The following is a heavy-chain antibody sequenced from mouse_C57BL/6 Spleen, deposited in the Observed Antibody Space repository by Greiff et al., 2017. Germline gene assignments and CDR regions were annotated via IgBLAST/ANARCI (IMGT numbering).Heavy chain of an antibody. Sequence: DVQLQQSGPELVKPGASVKISCKASGYTFTDYYMNWVKQSHGKSLEWIGDINPNNGGTSYNQKFKGKATLTVDKSSSTAYMELRSLTSEDSAVYYCARGYYYGSSYWYFDVWGTGTTVTVSS. V-gene: IGHV1-26*01. CDR1: GYTFTDYY. J-gene: IGHJ1*03. CDR3: ARGYYYGSSYWYFDV. CDR2: INPNNGGT. D-gene: IGHD1-1*01.